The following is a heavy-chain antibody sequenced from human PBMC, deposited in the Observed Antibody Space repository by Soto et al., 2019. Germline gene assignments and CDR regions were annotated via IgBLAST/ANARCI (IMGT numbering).Heavy chain of an antibody. CDR1: GFTFNAYS. V-gene: IGHV3-23*01. CDR2: ISTSGGST. J-gene: IGHJ4*02. CDR3: ARPDGATYNFRY. Sequence: DVQLLESGGSLVQPGGSLRLSCAASGFTFNAYSLSWVRQAPGKGLEWVSAISTSGGSTYYTDSVKGRFTISRDNSQNTLYLQMNSLRAEDTAVYYCARPDGATYNFRYWGQGTLVTVSS. D-gene: IGHD1-1*01.